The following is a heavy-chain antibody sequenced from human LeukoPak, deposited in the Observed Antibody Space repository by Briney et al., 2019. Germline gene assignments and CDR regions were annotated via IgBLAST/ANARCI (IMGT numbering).Heavy chain of an antibody. CDR1: GFTVSSNY. J-gene: IGHJ4*02. CDR3: ARTRSRTRYSSGWYDY. V-gene: IGHV3-66*01. Sequence: PGGSLRLSCAASGFTVSSNYMSWVRQAPGKGLEWVSVIYSGGSTYDADSVKGRFTISRDNSKNTLYLQMNSLRAEDTAVYYCARTRSRTRYSSGWYDYWGQGTLVTVSS. D-gene: IGHD6-19*01. CDR2: IYSGGST.